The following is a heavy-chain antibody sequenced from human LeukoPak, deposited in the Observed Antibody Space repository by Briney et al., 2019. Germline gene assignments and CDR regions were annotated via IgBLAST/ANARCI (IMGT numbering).Heavy chain of an antibody. CDR1: GGSISSSSYY. CDR2: IYYSGST. Sequence: PSETLSLTCTVSGGSISSSSYYWGWIRQPPGKGLEWIGSIYYSGSTYYNPSLKSRVTISVDTSKNQFSLKLNSVTAADTAVYYCARGRAIVVVPAASTHKKLYGMDVWGQGTTVTVSS. J-gene: IGHJ6*02. V-gene: IGHV4-39*01. D-gene: IGHD2-2*01. CDR3: ARGRAIVVVPAASTHKKLYGMDV.